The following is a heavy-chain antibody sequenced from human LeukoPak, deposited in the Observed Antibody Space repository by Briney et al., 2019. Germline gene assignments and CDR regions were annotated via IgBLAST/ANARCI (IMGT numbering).Heavy chain of an antibody. CDR3: AKDWGSYGAFFDY. V-gene: IGHV3-30*02. J-gene: IGHJ4*02. CDR1: GFTVSSNY. Sequence: GGSLRLSCAASGFTVSSNYMSWVRQAPGKGLEWVAFIRYDGSNKYYADSVEGRFTISRDNSKNTLYLQMNSLRAEDTAVYYCAKDWGSYGAFFDYWGQGTLVTVSS. D-gene: IGHD4/OR15-4a*01. CDR2: IRYDGSNK.